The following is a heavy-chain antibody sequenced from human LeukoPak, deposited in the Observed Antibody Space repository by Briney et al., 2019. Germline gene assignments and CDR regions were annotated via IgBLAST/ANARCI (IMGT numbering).Heavy chain of an antibody. CDR3: ARLGEYYYGSGPPRLLYYMDV. CDR1: GFTFSSYA. Sequence: PGGSLRLSCAASGFTFSSYAMSWIRQPAGKGLEWIGRIYTSGSTNYNPSLKSRVTMSVDTSKNQPSLKLSSVTAADTAVYYCARLGEYYYGSGPPRLLYYMDVWGKGTTVTISS. D-gene: IGHD3-10*01. V-gene: IGHV4-4*07. J-gene: IGHJ6*03. CDR2: IYTSGST.